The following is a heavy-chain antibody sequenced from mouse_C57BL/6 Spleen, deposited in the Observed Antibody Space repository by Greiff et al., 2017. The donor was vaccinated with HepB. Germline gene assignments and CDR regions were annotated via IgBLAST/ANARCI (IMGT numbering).Heavy chain of an antibody. J-gene: IGHJ4*01. V-gene: IGHV1-72*01. CDR3: ARSGQLRGYYAMDY. Sequence: QVQLKQPGAELVKPGASVKLSCKASGYTFTSYWMHWVKQRPGRGLEWIGRIDPNSGGTKYNEKFKSKATLTVDKPSSTAYMQLSSLTSEDSAVYYCARSGQLRGYYAMDYWGQGTSVTVSS. CDR1: GYTFTSYW. D-gene: IGHD3-2*02. CDR2: IDPNSGGT.